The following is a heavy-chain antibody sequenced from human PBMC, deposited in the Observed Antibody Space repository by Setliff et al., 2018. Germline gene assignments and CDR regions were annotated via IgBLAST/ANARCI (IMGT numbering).Heavy chain of an antibody. CDR2: IHHSGIT. D-gene: IGHD2-15*01. CDR1: GGSFSDNY. CDR3: ANHGCSGAGCKFYFGP. J-gene: IGHJ5*02. V-gene: IGHV4-34*01. Sequence: SETLSLTCAVYGGSFSDNYWSWIRQPPGKGLEWIGQIHHSGITNYSPSLKSRVTISVDMSKNQISLKLSSVAAADTAVYYCANHGCSGAGCKFYFGPWGQGTLVTVSS.